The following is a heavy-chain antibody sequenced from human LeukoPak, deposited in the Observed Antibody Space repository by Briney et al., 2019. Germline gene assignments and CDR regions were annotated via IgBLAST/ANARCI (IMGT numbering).Heavy chain of an antibody. Sequence: GGSLRLPCAASGFTFSSYGMHWVRQAPGKGLEWVAVISYDGSNKYYADSVKGRFTISRDNSKNTLYLQMNSLRAEDTAVYYCAKGDDGSGNFDYWGQGTLVTVSS. CDR2: ISYDGSNK. D-gene: IGHD5-24*01. J-gene: IGHJ4*02. CDR3: AKGDDGSGNFDY. V-gene: IGHV3-30*18. CDR1: GFTFSSYG.